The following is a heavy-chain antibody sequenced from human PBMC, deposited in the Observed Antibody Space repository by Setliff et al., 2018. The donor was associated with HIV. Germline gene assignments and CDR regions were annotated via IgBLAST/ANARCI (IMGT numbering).Heavy chain of an antibody. CDR3: AGRYSSSWYFDY. V-gene: IGHV4-59*08. J-gene: IGHJ4*02. CDR1: GGSISYY. CDR2: IHYSGNT. Sequence: PSETLSLTCTVSGGSISYYWSWIRQPPGKGLEWIGYIHYSGNTNYNPSLKSRVTMSVDTSNNQVSLKLTSASAADTAVYYCAGRYSSSWYFDYWGRGTLVTVSS. D-gene: IGHD6-13*01.